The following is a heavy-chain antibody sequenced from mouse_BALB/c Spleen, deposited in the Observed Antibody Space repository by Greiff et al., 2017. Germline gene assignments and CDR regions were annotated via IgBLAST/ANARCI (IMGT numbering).Heavy chain of an antibody. V-gene: IGHV14-3*02. CDR1: GFNIKDTY. CDR2: IDPANGNT. CDR3: ARHRGNYAMDY. Sequence: EVMLVESGAELVKPGASVKLSCTASGFNIKDTYMHWVKQRPEQGLEWIGRIDPANGNTKYDPKFQGKATITADTSSNTAYLQLSSLTSEDTAVYYCARHRGNYAMDYWGQGTSVTVSS. D-gene: IGHD3-1*01. J-gene: IGHJ4*01.